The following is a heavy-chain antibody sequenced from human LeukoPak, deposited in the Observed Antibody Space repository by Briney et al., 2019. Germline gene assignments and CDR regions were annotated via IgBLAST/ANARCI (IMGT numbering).Heavy chain of an antibody. J-gene: IGHJ4*02. D-gene: IGHD5-18*01. CDR2: IKRDGSEK. CDR1: GLTFSSYW. V-gene: IGHV3-7*01. CDR3: ARDLSGVTGYTYGRGIDY. Sequence: GGSLRLSCAASGLTFSSYWMRWVRQAPGKGLEWVANIKRDGSEKYYVDSVKGRFTISRDNAKTSLYLQMNSLRAEDTALYYCARDLSGVTGYTYGRGIDYWGQGTLVTVSS.